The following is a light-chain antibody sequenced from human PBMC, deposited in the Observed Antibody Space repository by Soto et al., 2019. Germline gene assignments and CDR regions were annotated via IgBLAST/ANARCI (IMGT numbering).Light chain of an antibody. J-gene: IGLJ3*02. CDR3: CSYASSNTPWV. CDR1: ISDVGSYNL. CDR2: EGT. Sequence: QSVLTQPASVSGSPGQSITISCTGTISDVGSYNLVSWYQHHPGKAPKLMIYEGTKRPSGVSSRFSGSKSGNTASLTISGLQAEDEADYFCCSYASSNTPWVFGGGTKLTVL. V-gene: IGLV2-23*01.